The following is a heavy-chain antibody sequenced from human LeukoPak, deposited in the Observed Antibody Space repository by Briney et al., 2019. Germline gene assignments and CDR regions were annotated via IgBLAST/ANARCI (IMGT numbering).Heavy chain of an antibody. Sequence: HTGRSLRLSCAASGFTFDDYAMHWVRQAPGKGLEWVSGISWNSGSIGYADSVKGRFTISRDNAKNSLYLQMNSLRAEDTALYYCAKGAAAAASLFDYWGQGTLVTVSS. D-gene: IGHD6-13*01. CDR2: ISWNSGSI. CDR1: GFTFDDYA. V-gene: IGHV3-9*01. CDR3: AKGAAAAASLFDY. J-gene: IGHJ4*02.